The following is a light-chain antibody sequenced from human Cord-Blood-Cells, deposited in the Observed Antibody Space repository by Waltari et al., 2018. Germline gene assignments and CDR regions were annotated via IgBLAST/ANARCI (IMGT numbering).Light chain of an antibody. Sequence: QSALTQPRSVSGSPGQSVTISCTGTSRDVGGYNSVSWYQQHPGKAPNLMIYDVSKRPSGVPDRFSGSKSGNTASLTISGLQAEDEADYYCCSYAGSYTFVVFGGGTKLTVL. CDR3: CSYAGSYTFVV. CDR1: SRDVGGYNS. J-gene: IGLJ2*01. CDR2: DVS. V-gene: IGLV2-11*01.